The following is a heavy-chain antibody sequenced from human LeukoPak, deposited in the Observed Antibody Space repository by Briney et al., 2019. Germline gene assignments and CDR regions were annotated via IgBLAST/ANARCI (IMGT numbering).Heavy chain of an antibody. V-gene: IGHV3-23*01. CDR1: GFTFSSHS. CDR2: IRGSGGTT. Sequence: GGSLRLSCAASGFTFSSHSMSWVRQAPGQGLEWVSSIRGSGGTTYYADSVQSRSTISRDNSKNTLYLQMNSLRAEDTAIYYCANDLPGRTWFDTWGQGTLVTVSS. J-gene: IGHJ5*02. D-gene: IGHD3/OR15-3a*01. CDR3: ANDLPGRTWFDT.